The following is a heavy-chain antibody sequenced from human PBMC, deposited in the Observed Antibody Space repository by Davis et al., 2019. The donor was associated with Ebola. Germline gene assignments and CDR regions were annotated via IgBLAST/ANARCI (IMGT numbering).Heavy chain of an antibody. Sequence: PSETLSLTCTVSGGSISSYYWSWIRQPPGKGLEWIGYIYYSGSTNYNPSLKSRVTISVDTSKNQFSLKLSSVTAADTAVYYCARGGYSYWRYFDYWGQGTLVTVSS. V-gene: IGHV4-59*01. CDR1: GGSISSYY. D-gene: IGHD5-18*01. J-gene: IGHJ4*02. CDR3: ARGGYSYWRYFDY. CDR2: IYYSGST.